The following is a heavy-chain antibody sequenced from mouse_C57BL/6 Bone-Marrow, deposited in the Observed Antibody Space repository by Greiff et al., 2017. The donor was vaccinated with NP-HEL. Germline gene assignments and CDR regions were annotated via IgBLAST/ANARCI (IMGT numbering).Heavy chain of an antibody. V-gene: IGHV1-55*01. Sequence: QVQLQQPGAELVKPGASVKMSCKASGYTFTSYWITWVKQRPGQGLEWIGDIYPGSGSNNYNEKFKSKATLTVDTSSSTAYMQLSSLTSEHSAVYYCARIYYGSSFFDYWGKGTTLTVSS. CDR2: IYPGSGSN. J-gene: IGHJ2*01. CDR3: ARIYYGSSFFDY. D-gene: IGHD1-1*01. CDR1: GYTFTSYW.